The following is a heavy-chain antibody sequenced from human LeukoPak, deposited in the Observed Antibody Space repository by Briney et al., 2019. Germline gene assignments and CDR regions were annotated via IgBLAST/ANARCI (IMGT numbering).Heavy chain of an antibody. Sequence: KSSETLSLTCAVYGGSLTGYYWNWIRQPPGKGQEWIGEINHSGSTDCIPSLKSRVTISVDTSKNQFSLKLSSVTAADTAVYYCAKSRTYYDSSKGAFDVWGQGTTVTVSS. D-gene: IGHD3-22*01. CDR2: INHSGST. CDR1: GGSLTGYY. CDR3: AKSRTYYDSSKGAFDV. J-gene: IGHJ3*01. V-gene: IGHV4-34*01.